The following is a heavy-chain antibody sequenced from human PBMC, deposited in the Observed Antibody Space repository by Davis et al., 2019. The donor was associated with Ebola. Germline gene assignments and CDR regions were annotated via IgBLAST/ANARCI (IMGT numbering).Heavy chain of an antibody. CDR2: MYPWGGT. Sequence: SETLSLTCAVYGGSFSGHCWGWIRQPPGEGHDWIGCMYPWGGTNYNPSLESRVTIFIDTSKNQFSLKLTSATAADTAVYYCARHPHSGSYYEDDYWGQGTLVTVSS. V-gene: IGHV4-34*01. CDR1: GGSFSGHC. J-gene: IGHJ4*02. D-gene: IGHD1-26*01. CDR3: ARHPHSGSYYEDDY.